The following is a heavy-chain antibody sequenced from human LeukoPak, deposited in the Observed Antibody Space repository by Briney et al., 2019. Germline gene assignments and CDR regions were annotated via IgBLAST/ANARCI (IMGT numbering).Heavy chain of an antibody. CDR3: ARLNSGTARYDFDY. CDR1: GGSISSNNYY. CDR2: IFYSGST. D-gene: IGHD3-10*01. Sequence: SETLSLTCTVSGGSISSNNYYWGWIRQPPGKGLEWIGLIFYSGSTYYSPSLKSRVTMSVDTSKNHFSLKLTSVTAADTAVYYCARLNSGTARYDFDYWGQGTLVTVSS. V-gene: IGHV4-39*02. J-gene: IGHJ4*02.